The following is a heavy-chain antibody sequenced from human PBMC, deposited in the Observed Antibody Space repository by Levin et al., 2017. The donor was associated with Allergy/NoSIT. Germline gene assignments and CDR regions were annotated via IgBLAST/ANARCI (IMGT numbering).Heavy chain of an antibody. CDR1: GYTFTSYG. CDR2: ISAYNGNT. Sequence: ASVKVSCKASGYTFTSYGISWVRQAPGQGLEWMGWISAYNGNTNYAQKLKGRVTMTTDTSTSTAYMELRSLRSDDTAVYYCARFREDCSGGSCYSDAFDIWGQGTMVTVSS. J-gene: IGHJ3*02. CDR3: ARFREDCSGGSCYSDAFDI. D-gene: IGHD2-15*01. V-gene: IGHV1-18*01.